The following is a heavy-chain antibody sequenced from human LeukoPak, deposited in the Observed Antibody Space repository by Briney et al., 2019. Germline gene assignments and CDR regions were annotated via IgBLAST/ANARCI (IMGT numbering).Heavy chain of an antibody. J-gene: IGHJ4*02. CDR2: IYYSGST. V-gene: IGHV4-59*08. D-gene: IGHD2-8*01. CDR3: ARGARVYAIGEFDY. Sequence: SETLSLTCTVSGGSISSYYWSWIRQPPGKGLEWIGYIYYSGSTNYNPSLKSRVTISVDASKNQFSLKLSSVTAADTAVYYCARGARVYAIGEFDYWGQGTLVTVSS. CDR1: GGSISSYY.